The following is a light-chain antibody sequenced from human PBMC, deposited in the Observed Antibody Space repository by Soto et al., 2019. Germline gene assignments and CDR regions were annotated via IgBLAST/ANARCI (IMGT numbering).Light chain of an antibody. CDR3: QQRSNWPLT. V-gene: IGKV3-11*01. J-gene: IGKJ4*01. Sequence: EIVLTQSPATLPLSPGERATLSCRASQSVSSYLAWYQQKPGQAPRLLIYDASNMATGIPARFSGSGSVTDFTLTISSLEPEDFAVYYCQQRSNWPLTFGGGTKVEIK. CDR2: DAS. CDR1: QSVSSY.